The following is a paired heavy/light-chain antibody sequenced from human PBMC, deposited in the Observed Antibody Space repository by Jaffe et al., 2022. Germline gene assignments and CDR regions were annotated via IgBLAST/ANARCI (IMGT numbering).Heavy chain of an antibody. CDR3: VRHISGSAGDYGGNSAGFDY. V-gene: IGHV5-51*01. D-gene: IGHD4-17*01. CDR2: IYPGDSDT. Sequence: EVQLVQSGAEVKKPGESLKISCKGSGYSFTSYWIGWVRQMPGKGLEWMGIIYPGDSDTRYSPSFQGQVTISADKSISTAYLQWSSLKASDTAMYYCVRHISGSAGDYGGNSAGFDYWGQGTLVTVSS. CDR1: GYSFTSYW. J-gene: IGHJ4*02.
Light chain of an antibody. Sequence: SSELTQDPAVSVALGQTVRITCQGDSLRSYYASWYQQKPGQAPVLVIYGKNNRPSGIPDRFSGSSSGNTASLTITGAQAEDEADYYCNSRDSSGNLVVFGGGTKLTVL. J-gene: IGLJ2*01. CDR3: NSRDSSGNLVV. CDR2: GKN. V-gene: IGLV3-19*01. CDR1: SLRSYY.